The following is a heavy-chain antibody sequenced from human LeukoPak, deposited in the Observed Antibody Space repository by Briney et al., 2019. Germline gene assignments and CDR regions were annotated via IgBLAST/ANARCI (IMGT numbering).Heavy chain of an antibody. J-gene: IGHJ6*03. D-gene: IGHD3-16*01. V-gene: IGHV4-34*01. CDR2: INHSGST. Sequence: SETLSLTCAVYGGSFSGYYWSWIRQPPGKGLEWIGEINHSGSTNYNPSLKSRVTISVDTSKNQFSLKLSSVTAADTAVYYCARGVNGWAYYYYYYMDVWGKGTTVTVSS. CDR3: ARGVNGWAYYYYYYMDV. CDR1: GGSFSGYY.